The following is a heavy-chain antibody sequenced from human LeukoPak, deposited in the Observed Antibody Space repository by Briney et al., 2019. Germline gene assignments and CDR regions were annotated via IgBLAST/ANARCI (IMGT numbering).Heavy chain of an antibody. CDR3: AGHARGSDLVY. CDR2: ISSTSPRAI. D-gene: IGHD2-8*02. J-gene: IGHJ4*02. Sequence: GGALRLSCSAAGFSFSDFYMSWIRQAPGEGLEGISLISSTSPRAISYGDSVKRRFTTYSDDDKDSLFLQMNKLRVEDTSMYYRAGHARGSDLVYWGQGILVTVSA. CDR1: GFSFSDFY. V-gene: IGHV3-11*01.